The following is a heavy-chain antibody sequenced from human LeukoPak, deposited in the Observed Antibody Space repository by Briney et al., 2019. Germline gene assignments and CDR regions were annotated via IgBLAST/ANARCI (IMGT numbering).Heavy chain of an antibody. CDR3: ARDNRILWFGENHYYGMDV. CDR1: GGSISGFY. CDR2: LYTSGYT. Sequence: SETLSLTCTVSGGSISGFYWSWIRQSAGKGLEWIGRLYTSGYTNYNPSLESRVTMSVDTSKNQFSLKLRSVTAADTAVYYCARDNRILWFGENHYYGMDVWGQGTTVTVSS. J-gene: IGHJ6*02. D-gene: IGHD3-10*01. V-gene: IGHV4-4*07.